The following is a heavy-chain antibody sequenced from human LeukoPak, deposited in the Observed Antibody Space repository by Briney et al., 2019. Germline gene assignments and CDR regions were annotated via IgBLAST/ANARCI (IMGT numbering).Heavy chain of an antibody. D-gene: IGHD7-27*01. V-gene: IGHV1-18*01. CDR2: ISGYNGNT. CDR3: ARDKTGRGNFDY. CDR1: GYTFASYG. J-gene: IGHJ4*02. Sequence: ASVKVSCKASGYTFASYGISWVRQAPGQGLAWMGWISGYNGNTNYGQSLQGRVTMTTDTSTSTAYMELRSLRSDDTAAYYCARDKTGRGNFDYWGQGTLVTVSS.